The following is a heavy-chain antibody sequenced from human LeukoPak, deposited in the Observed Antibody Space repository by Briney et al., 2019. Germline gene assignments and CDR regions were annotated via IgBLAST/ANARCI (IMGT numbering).Heavy chain of an antibody. D-gene: IGHD5-24*01. V-gene: IGHV4-38-2*01. J-gene: IGHJ3*02. Sequence: SETLSLTCAVSGYSISSGYYWGWIRQPPGKGLEWIGSIYHSGSTYYNPSLKSRVTISVDTSKNQFPLKLSSVTAADTAVYYCATPSRDGYNKDAFDIWGQGTMVTVSS. CDR1: GYSISSGYY. CDR2: IYHSGST. CDR3: ATPSRDGYNKDAFDI.